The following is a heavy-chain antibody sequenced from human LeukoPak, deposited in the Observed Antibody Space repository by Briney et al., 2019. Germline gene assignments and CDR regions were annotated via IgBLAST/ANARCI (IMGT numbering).Heavy chain of an antibody. V-gene: IGHV3-11*01. CDR1: GFTFSDYY. D-gene: IGHD3-3*01. Sequence: GGSLRLSCAASGFTFSDYYMNWIRQAPGKGLEWVSYISSSGSTIYYADPVKGRFTISRDNAKNTLYLQMNSLRAEDTAVYYCTSSGIFGVASLWGQGTLVTVSS. CDR2: ISSSGSTI. J-gene: IGHJ4*02. CDR3: TSSGIFGVASL.